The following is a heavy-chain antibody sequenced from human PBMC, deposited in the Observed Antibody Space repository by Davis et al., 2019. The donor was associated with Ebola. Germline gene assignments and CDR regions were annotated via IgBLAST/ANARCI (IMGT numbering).Heavy chain of an antibody. CDR1: GFTFNDYG. V-gene: IGHV3-30*03. J-gene: IGHJ4*02. CDR3: ARTSHYFDC. Sequence: PGGSLRLSCGASGFTFNDYGMHWVRQAPGKGLEWVTLISYDGRNKYHADSVKGRFTISRDNDKNTLYLQMNSLRAEDTAVYYCARTSHYFDCWGQGTLVTVSS. CDR2: ISYDGRNK.